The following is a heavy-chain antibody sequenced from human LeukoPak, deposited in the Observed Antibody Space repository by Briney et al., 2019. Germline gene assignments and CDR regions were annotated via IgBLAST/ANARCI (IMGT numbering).Heavy chain of an antibody. V-gene: IGHV1-18*01. D-gene: IGHD3-22*01. CDR3: ARDAFPYYYDSSGYYPLDY. J-gene: IGHJ4*02. CDR2: MRAYNGNT. Sequence: ASVKVSCKASGYTFTSYSISWVRQAPGQGLEWMGWMRAYNGNTNYAQKLQGRVTMTTDTSTSTAYMELRSLRSDDTAVYYCARDAFPYYYDSSGYYPLDYWGQGTLVTVSS. CDR1: GYTFTSYS.